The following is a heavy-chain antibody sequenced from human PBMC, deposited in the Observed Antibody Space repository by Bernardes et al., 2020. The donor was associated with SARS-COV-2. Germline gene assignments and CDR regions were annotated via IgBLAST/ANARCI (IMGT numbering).Heavy chain of an antibody. CDR2: VYYSGET. Sequence: SEPLSLTCSVSGDSISSRTYYWGWIRQSPGKGLEWIGSVYYSGETYYNPSLKGRVTISVDTSRNQFSLRLSSPTAADAAVYYCARHPRRLQVSGSWFDPWGQGTLVNVSS. CDR3: ARHPRRLQVSGSWFDP. V-gene: IGHV4-39*01. D-gene: IGHD1-26*01. J-gene: IGHJ5*02. CDR1: GDSISSRTYY.